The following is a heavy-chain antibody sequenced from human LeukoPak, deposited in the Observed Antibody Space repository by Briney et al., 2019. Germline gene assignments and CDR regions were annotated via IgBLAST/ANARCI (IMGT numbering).Heavy chain of an antibody. CDR1: GYTFTDYK. D-gene: IGHD5-12*01. CDR2: INPNSGGT. CDR3: ARDQGQEWLRIEIHYYYYMDV. V-gene: IGHV1-2*02. J-gene: IGHJ6*03. Sequence: VASVKVSCKASGYTFTDYKMHWVRQTPGQGLEWMGWINPNSGGTNYAQKFQGRVTMTRDTSISTAYMELSRLRSDDTAVYYCARDQGQEWLRIEIHYYYYMDVWGKGTTVTVSS.